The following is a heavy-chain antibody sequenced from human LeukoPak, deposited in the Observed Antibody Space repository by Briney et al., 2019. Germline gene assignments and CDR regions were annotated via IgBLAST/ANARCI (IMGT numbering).Heavy chain of an antibody. CDR2: IYYSGST. J-gene: IGHJ5*02. Sequence: SETLSLTCAVYGGSFSSYYWGWIRQPPGKGLEWIGSIYYSGSTYYNPSLKSRVTISVDTSKNQFSLKLSSVTAADTAVYYCARQAGDSSGYSNWFDPWGQGTLVTVSS. D-gene: IGHD3-22*01. CDR1: GGSFSSYY. V-gene: IGHV4-39*01. CDR3: ARQAGDSSGYSNWFDP.